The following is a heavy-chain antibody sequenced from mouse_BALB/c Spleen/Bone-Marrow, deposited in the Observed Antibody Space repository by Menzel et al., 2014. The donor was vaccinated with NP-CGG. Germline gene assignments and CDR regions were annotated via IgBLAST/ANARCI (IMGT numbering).Heavy chain of an antibody. CDR1: GYTFTSYY. J-gene: IGHJ4*01. V-gene: IGHV1S81*02. Sequence: VQLQQSGAELVKPGASVKLSCKASGYTFTSYYMYWVKQRPGQGLEWFGEINPSNGGTNFNEKFKNKVTLTVDKSSSTAYMQLSSLTSEDSAVYYCSRGRRDALDYWGQGTSVTVSS. CDR2: INPSNGGT. CDR3: SRGRRDALDY.